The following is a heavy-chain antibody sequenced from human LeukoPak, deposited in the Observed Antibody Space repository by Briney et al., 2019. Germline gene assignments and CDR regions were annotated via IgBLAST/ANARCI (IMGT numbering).Heavy chain of an antibody. D-gene: IGHD2-21*02. J-gene: IGHJ4*02. CDR2: IYYSGST. V-gene: IGHV4-31*03. Sequence: SQTLSLTCTVSGGSISSGGYYWSWIRQHPGKGLEWIGYIYYSGSTYYNPSLKSRVTISVDTSKNQFSPKLSSVTAADTAVYYCARGAVQGDLPYYFDYWGQGTLVTVSS. CDR3: ARGAVQGDLPYYFDY. CDR1: GGSISSGGYY.